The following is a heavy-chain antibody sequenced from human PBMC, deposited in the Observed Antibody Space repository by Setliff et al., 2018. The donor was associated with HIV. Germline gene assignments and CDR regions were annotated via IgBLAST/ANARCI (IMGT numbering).Heavy chain of an antibody. CDR1: GFTFRNYN. D-gene: IGHD6-19*01. Sequence: GGSLRLSCAASGFTFRNYNFNWVRQAPGRGLEWVSYISSSGSTTYYADSVKGRFTISRDNTKNSLYLQMNSLRAEDTAVYYCARDPRSGWYLGFFDYWGQGTLVTVSS. J-gene: IGHJ4*02. CDR3: ARDPRSGWYLGFFDY. V-gene: IGHV3-48*03. CDR2: ISSSGSTT.